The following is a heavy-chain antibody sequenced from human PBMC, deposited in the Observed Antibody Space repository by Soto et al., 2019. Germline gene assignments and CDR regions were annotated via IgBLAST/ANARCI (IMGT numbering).Heavy chain of an antibody. D-gene: IGHD4-17*01. Sequence: ASVKVSCKASGVTFSSYAMSWVRQAPGQGPEWMGGIIPIFGTANYAQKFQGRVTITADKSTSTAYMELSSLRSEDTAVYYCARDQYKGGSTVTTSGAFDIWGQGTMVTVSS. CDR3: ARDQYKGGSTVTTSGAFDI. CDR1: GVTFSSYA. J-gene: IGHJ3*02. V-gene: IGHV1-69*06. CDR2: IIPIFGTA.